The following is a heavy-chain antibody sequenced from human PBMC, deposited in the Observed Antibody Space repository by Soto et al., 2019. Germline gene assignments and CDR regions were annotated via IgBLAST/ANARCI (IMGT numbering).Heavy chain of an antibody. V-gene: IGHV3-23*01. CDR2: VGNDGGET. J-gene: IGHJ3*02. Sequence: HPGGSLKLSCAASGFTFSNYAMSWVRQAPGKGLEWVSAVGNDGGETYYANSVKGRFTISRDNSRNTLYLQMNSLRAEDTAVYYCAKTWYDISADVFDIWGQGTMVTVSS. CDR1: GFTFSNYA. D-gene: IGHD2-15*01. CDR3: AKTWYDISADVFDI.